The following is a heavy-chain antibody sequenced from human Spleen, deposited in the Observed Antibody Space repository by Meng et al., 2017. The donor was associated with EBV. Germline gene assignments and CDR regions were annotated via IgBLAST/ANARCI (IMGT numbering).Heavy chain of an antibody. D-gene: IGHD2-21*02. CDR1: GDTFTKNA. Sequence: QEQLVQSGAEVKKPXSSVKVXCKASGDTFTKNAISWVRQAPGQGLDWMGGILPIFGSVNYAQRFQGRVAITADESTRTVYLELGSLSSEDTAIYYCASGLTGDTVTTILDLWGQGRLVTVSS. J-gene: IGHJ4*02. V-gene: IGHV1-69*01. CDR3: ASGLTGDTVTTILDL. CDR2: ILPIFGSV.